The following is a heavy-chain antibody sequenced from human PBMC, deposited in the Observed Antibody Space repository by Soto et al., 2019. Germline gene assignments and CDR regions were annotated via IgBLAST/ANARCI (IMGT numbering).Heavy chain of an antibody. J-gene: IGHJ4*02. CDR2: IIPIFGTA. D-gene: IGHD2-15*01. V-gene: IGHV1-69*01. CDR1: GGTFSSYA. Sequence: QVQLVQSGAEVKKPGSSVKVSCKASGGTFSSYAISWVRQAPGQGLEWMGGIIPIFGTANYAQKFQGRVTITADESKSTAYMELSSLRSEYKAVYYCARVDDGDSGCCPFGYWGQGTLVTVSS. CDR3: ARVDDGDSGCCPFGY.